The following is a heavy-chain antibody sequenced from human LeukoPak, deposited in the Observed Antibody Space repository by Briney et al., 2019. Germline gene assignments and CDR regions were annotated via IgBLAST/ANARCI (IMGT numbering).Heavy chain of an antibody. V-gene: IGHV5-51*01. D-gene: IGHD6-19*01. CDR2: IYPGDSDT. CDR3: AREQGSSGWYGLSGYGMDV. CDR1: GYPFTTYW. J-gene: IGHJ6*02. Sequence: GESLKISCESSGYPFTTYWIAWVRQMPGKGLEWMGIIYPGDSDTRYSPSFQGQVTISADNSISTAYLQWRSLKASVTAIYYCAREQGSSGWYGLSGYGMDVWGQGTTVTVSS.